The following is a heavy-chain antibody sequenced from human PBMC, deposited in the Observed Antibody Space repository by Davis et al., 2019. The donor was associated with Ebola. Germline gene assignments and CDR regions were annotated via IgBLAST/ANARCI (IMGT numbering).Heavy chain of an antibody. CDR2: IYYSGST. D-gene: IGHD3-10*01. Sequence: MPSETLSLTCTVSGGSISSYYWSWIRQPPGKGLEWIGYIYYSGSTNYNPSLKSRVTISVDTSKNQFSLKLSSVTAADTAVYYCARAYLWFGESPSYYFDYWGQGTLVTVSS. V-gene: IGHV4-59*01. CDR3: ARAYLWFGESPSYYFDY. J-gene: IGHJ4*02. CDR1: GGSISSYY.